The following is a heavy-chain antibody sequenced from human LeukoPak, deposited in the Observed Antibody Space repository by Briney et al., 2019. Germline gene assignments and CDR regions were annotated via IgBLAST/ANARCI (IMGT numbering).Heavy chain of an antibody. CDR2: IYTSGST. V-gene: IGHV4-4*07. CDR3: ARDPVLLWFGESHYYYGVDV. CDR1: GGSISSYY. D-gene: IGHD3-10*01. Sequence: SETLSLTCTVSGGSISSYYWSWIRQPAGKGLEWIGRIYTSGSTNYNPSLKSRVTMSVDTSENQFSLKLSSVTAADTAVYYCARDPVLLWFGESHYYYGVDVWGQGTTVTVSS. J-gene: IGHJ6*02.